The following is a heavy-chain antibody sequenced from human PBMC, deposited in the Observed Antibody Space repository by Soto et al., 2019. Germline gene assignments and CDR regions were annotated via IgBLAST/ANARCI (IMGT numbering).Heavy chain of an antibody. V-gene: IGHV1-18*01. CDR3: ARDFEAYYDFWSGYSAGNSYYGMDV. J-gene: IGHJ6*02. CDR2: ISAYNGNT. Sequence: ASVKVSCKASGYTFTSYGISWVRQAPGQGLEWMGWISAYNGNTNYAQKLQGRVTMTTDTSTSTAYMELRILRSDDTVVYYCARDFEAYYDFWSGYSAGNSYYGMDVWGQGTTVTVSS. CDR1: GYTFTSYG. D-gene: IGHD3-3*01.